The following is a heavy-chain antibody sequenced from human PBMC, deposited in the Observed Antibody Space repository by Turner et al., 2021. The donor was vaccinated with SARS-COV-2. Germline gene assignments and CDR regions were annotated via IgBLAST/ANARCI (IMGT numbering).Heavy chain of an antibody. J-gene: IGHJ3*02. CDR3: VRANEVLTRAFDI. CDR1: VVSISTNF. V-gene: IGHV4-4*07. Sequence: QVQLQESGPGLVKPSETLSLPCTVSVVSISTNFWSCIRQPAGKGLEWIWSNHSSGSNNYNPSHKSRVTMAIDTYKNQFSLKLSSVTAADKAVYYCVRANEVLTRAFDIWGQGTMVTVSS. D-gene: IGHD3-16*01. CDR2: NHSSGSN.